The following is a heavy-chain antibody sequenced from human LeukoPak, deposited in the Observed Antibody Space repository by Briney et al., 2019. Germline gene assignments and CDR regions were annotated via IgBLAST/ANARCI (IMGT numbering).Heavy chain of an antibody. CDR1: GGTFSSYA. Sequence: ASVKVSCKASGGTFSSYAISWVRQAPGQGLEWMGGIIPIFGTANYAQKFQGRVTITTDESTSTAYMELSSLRSEDTAVYYCAIVDYDFWSGSPSSFDYWGQGTLVTVSS. V-gene: IGHV1-69*05. CDR3: AIVDYDFWSGSPSSFDY. J-gene: IGHJ4*02. CDR2: IIPIFGTA. D-gene: IGHD3-3*01.